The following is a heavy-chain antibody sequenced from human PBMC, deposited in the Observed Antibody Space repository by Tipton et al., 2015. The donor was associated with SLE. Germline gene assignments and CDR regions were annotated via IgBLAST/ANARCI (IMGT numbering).Heavy chain of an antibody. CDR1: GFTFSSYD. CDR2: IRYDGSSE. V-gene: IGHV3-30*02. J-gene: IGHJ6*02. D-gene: IGHD3-3*01. Sequence: SLRLSCAASGFTFSSYDMDWVRQTPGKGLEWGAFIRYDGSSEYYADSVKGRFTTGRDKSKNTLYLQMNSLRPVDTAVYYCAKHGVYGMDVWGRGTAVTVSS. CDR3: AKHGVYGMDV.